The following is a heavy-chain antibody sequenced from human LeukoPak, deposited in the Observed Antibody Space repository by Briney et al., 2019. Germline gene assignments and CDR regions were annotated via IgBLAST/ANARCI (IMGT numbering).Heavy chain of an antibody. CDR1: GFTFSGSA. J-gene: IGHJ6*02. D-gene: IGHD2-15*01. CDR3: TRHSDKYCSGAGCFHYNFYGLDV. V-gene: IGHV3-73*01. CDR2: IRSRANSYTT. Sequence: PGGSLRLSCAASGFTFSGSAMHWVRQAHGKGLEWLGRIRSRANSYTTVYAAPVQGRSIISRDDSMNMAYLQMNSLRVEDTAVYYCTRHSDKYCSGAGCFHYNFYGLDVWGQGTTVTVSS.